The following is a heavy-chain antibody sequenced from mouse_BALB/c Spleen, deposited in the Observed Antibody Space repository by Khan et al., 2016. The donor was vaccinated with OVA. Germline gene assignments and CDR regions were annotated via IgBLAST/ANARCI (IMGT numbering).Heavy chain of an antibody. Sequence: EVQLVESGPGLVKPSQSLSLTCTVTGYSITSDYAWNWIRQFPGNKLEWMGYISYSGSTSYNPSLKSRISITRNTSKNQFFLQLNSVTTEDTATYYCARSRDYDDDDEYAMDYWGQGTSVTVSS. V-gene: IGHV3-2*02. D-gene: IGHD2-4*01. CDR2: ISYSGST. J-gene: IGHJ4*01. CDR3: ARSRDYDDDDEYAMDY. CDR1: GYSITSDYA.